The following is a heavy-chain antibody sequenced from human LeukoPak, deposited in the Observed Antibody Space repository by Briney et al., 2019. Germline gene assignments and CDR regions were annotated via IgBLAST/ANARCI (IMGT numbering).Heavy chain of an antibody. CDR2: ISSSSSTI. V-gene: IGHV3-48*01. D-gene: IGHD3-22*01. CDR3: ACDSSGYYYVYAFDI. Sequence: GGSLRLFCVGSVFTFSIYVMNWVRQAPGKGLEWVSYISSSSSTIYYADSVKGRFTISRDNAKNSLYLQMNSLRAEDTAVYYCACDSSGYYYVYAFDIWGQGTMVTVSS. J-gene: IGHJ3*02. CDR1: VFTFSIYV.